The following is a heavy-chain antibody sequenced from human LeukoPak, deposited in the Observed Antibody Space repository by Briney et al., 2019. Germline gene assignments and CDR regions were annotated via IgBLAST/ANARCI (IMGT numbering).Heavy chain of an antibody. D-gene: IGHD3-3*01. CDR2: ISGSGGST. CDR1: GFTFSSYA. V-gene: IGHV3-23*01. CDR3: AKLDTIFGGLSLDVWSDAFDI. Sequence: GGSLRLSCAASGFTFSSYAMSWVRQAPGKGLEWVSAISGSGGSTYYADFVKGRFTISRDNSKNTLYLQMNSLRAEDTAVYYCAKLDTIFGGLSLDVWSDAFDIWGQGTMVTVSS. J-gene: IGHJ3*02.